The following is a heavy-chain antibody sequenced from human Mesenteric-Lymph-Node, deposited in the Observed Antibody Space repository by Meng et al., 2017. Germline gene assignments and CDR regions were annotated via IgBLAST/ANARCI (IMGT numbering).Heavy chain of an antibody. D-gene: IGHD2-15*01. CDR1: GFTFSSYG. J-gene: IGHJ4*02. CDR3: ARDGSGYCSGGSCYLSNY. V-gene: IGHV3-30*19. CDR2: IWYDGSNK. Sequence: GESLKISCAASGFTFSSYGMHWVRQAPGKGLEWVAVIWYDGSNKYYADSVKGRFTISRDNSKNTLYLQMNSLRAEDTAVYYCARDGSGYCSGGSCYLSNYWGQGTLVTVSS.